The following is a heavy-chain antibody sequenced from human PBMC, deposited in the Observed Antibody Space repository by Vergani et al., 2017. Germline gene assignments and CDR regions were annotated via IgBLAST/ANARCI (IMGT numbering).Heavy chain of an antibody. CDR3: ARGGRGYCSSTSCYIKSPFDY. D-gene: IGHD2-2*02. CDR1: GGTFSSYA. Sequence: QVQLVQSGAEVKKPGSSVKVSCKASGGTFSSYAISWVRQAPGQGLGWMGGIIHIFGTANYAHKFQGRVTITADESTSTAYMELSSLRSEDTTVYYCARGGRGYCSSTSCYIKSPFDYGGQGTLVTVSS. J-gene: IGHJ4*02. CDR2: IIHIFGTA. V-gene: IGHV1-69*01.